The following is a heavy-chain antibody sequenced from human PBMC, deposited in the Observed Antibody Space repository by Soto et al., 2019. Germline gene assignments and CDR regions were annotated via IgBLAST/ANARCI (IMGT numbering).Heavy chain of an antibody. CDR2: IIPIFGTA. V-gene: IGHV1-69*05. CDR1: GGTFSSYA. CDR3: ARASGSSYWFDP. Sequence: SVKVSCKASGGTFSSYAISWVRQAPGQGLEWMGGIIPIFGTANYAQKFQGRVTMTTDTSTSTAYMELRSLRSDDTAVYYCARASGSSYWFDPWGQRTLVTVSS. J-gene: IGHJ5*02. D-gene: IGHD1-26*01.